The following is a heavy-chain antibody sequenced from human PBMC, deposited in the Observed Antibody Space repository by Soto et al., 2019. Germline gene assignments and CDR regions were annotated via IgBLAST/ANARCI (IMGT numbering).Heavy chain of an antibody. D-gene: IGHD1-1*01. CDR2: IYYTGTT. V-gene: IGHV4-31*03. CDR3: ARDMKFENDGGYYYGMDV. Sequence: SETLSLTCTVSGGSISSGLNYWSWIRQHPGKGLEWIGYIYYTGTTYYNPSLKSRVIISLDTSKNQFSLMLSSVTAADTAVYYCARDMKFENDGGYYYGMDVWGQGTTVTVSS. CDR1: GGSISSGLNY. J-gene: IGHJ6*02.